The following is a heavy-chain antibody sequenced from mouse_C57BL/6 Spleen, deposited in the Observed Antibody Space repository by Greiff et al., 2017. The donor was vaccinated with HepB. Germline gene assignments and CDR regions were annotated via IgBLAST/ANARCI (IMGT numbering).Heavy chain of an antibody. Sequence: VKLQQSGPELVKPGASVKISCKASGYAFSSSWMNWVKQRPGKGLEWIGRIYPGDGDTNYNGKFKGKATLTADKSSSTAYMQLSSLTSEDSAVYFCARGSSGYVTYWGQGTLVTVSA. D-gene: IGHD3-2*02. CDR2: IYPGDGDT. CDR3: ARGSSGYVTY. J-gene: IGHJ3*01. CDR1: GYAFSSSW. V-gene: IGHV1-82*01.